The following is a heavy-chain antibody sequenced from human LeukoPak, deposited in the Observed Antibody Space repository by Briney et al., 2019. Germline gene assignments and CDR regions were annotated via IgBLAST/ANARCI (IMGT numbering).Heavy chain of an antibody. V-gene: IGHV3-15*01. J-gene: IGHJ4*02. CDR1: GFTFSNAW. D-gene: IGHD6-13*01. CDR3: TTTPAILSSWSDFDY. CDR2: IKSKTDGGTT. Sequence: GGSLRLSCAASGFTFSNAWMSWVRQAPGKGLEWVGRIKSKTDGGTTDYAAPVKGRFTISRDDSKNTLYLQMNSLKTEDTAVYYCTTTPAILSSWSDFDYWGQGTLVTVSS.